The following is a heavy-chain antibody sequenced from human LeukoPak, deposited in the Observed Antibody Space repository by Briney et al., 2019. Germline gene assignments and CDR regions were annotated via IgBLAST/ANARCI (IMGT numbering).Heavy chain of an antibody. V-gene: IGHV3-9*01. CDR3: AKGGSPYDFWSGYPDY. J-gene: IGHJ4*02. CDR2: ISWNSGSI. CDR1: GFTFDDYA. D-gene: IGHD3-3*01. Sequence: GGSLRLSCAASGFTFDDYAMPWVRQAPGKGLEWVSGISWNSGSIGYADSVKGRFTISRDNAKNSLYLQMNSLRAEDTALYYCAKGGSPYDFWSGYPDYWGQGTLVTVSS.